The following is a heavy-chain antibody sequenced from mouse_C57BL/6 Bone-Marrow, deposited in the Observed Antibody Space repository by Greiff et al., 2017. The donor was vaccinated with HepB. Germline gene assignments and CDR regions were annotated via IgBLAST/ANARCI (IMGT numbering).Heavy chain of an antibody. CDR3: AVLLRSRDAMDY. Sequence: DVQLGESGGGLVKPGGSLKLSCAASGFTFSDYGMHWVRQAPEQGLEWVAYISSGSSTTYYADTVKGRLTISRDNANNTLFLQMTSLRSEDTAMYYCAVLLRSRDAMDYWGQGTSVTVSS. D-gene: IGHD1-1*01. CDR1: GFTFSDYG. J-gene: IGHJ4*01. V-gene: IGHV5-17*01. CDR2: ISSGSSTT.